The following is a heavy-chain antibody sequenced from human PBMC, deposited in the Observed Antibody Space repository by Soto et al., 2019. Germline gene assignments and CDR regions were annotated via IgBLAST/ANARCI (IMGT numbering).Heavy chain of an antibody. Sequence: QVQLVQSGAEVKQPRASVKVSCKASGYTFTNYGFTWVRQAPGQGLEWLGWISTYNGNTKYAQKVQGRLTMTTDTSTSTDNMELTSLRSDDTALYYCARTTMTASYYYRDVGGKGSTVTVSS. V-gene: IGHV1-18*01. J-gene: IGHJ6*03. CDR1: GYTFTNYG. CDR2: ISTYNGNT. CDR3: ARTTMTASYYYRDV. D-gene: IGHD4-17*01.